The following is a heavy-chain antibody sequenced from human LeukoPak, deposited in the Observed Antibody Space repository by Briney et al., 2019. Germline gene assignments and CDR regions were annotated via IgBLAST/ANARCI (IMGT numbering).Heavy chain of an antibody. D-gene: IGHD6-19*01. CDR1: GFTFSNAW. J-gene: IGHJ4*02. CDR2: IKSKTDGGTT. CDR3: AKDAIAVAGTQRKHKQGYFDY. Sequence: GGSLRLSCAASGFTFSNAWMSWVRQAPGKGLEWVGRIKSKTDGGTTDYAAPVKGRFTISRDDSKNTLYLQMNSLRAEDTAVYYCAKDAIAVAGTQRKHKQGYFDYWGQGTLVTVSS. V-gene: IGHV3-15*01.